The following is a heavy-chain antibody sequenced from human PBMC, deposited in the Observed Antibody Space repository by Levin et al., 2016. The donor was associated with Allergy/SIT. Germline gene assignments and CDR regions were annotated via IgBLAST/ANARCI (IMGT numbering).Heavy chain of an antibody. V-gene: IGHV4-30-2*01. CDR3: ARGGEVSIDY. J-gene: IGHJ4*02. Sequence: SETLSLTCAVSGGSISSGGYSWSWIRRPPGKGLELIGYIFHSGTTYYNPSLKSRVTIAVDRSKNQFSLKLTSVTAADSAVYYCARGGEVSIDYWGQETLVTVSS. CDR2: IFHSGTT. D-gene: IGHD3-10*01. CDR1: GGSISSGGYS.